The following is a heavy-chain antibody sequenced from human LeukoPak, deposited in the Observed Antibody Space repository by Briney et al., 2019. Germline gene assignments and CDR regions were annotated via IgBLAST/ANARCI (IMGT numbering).Heavy chain of an antibody. CDR2: INPNSGGT. V-gene: IGHV1-2*02. CDR3: ARASDGYSYGLHYFDY. Sequence: ASVKVSCKASGHTFTGYYMHWVRQATGQGLEWMGWINPNSGGTNYAQKFQGRVTMTRDTSISTAYMELSRLRSDDTAVYYCARASDGYSYGLHYFDYWGQGTLVTVSS. CDR1: GHTFTGYY. J-gene: IGHJ4*02. D-gene: IGHD5-18*01.